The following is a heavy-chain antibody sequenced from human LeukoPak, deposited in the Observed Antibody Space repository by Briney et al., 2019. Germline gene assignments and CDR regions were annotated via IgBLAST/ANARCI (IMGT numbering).Heavy chain of an antibody. V-gene: IGHV3-20*04. J-gene: IGHJ4*02. CDR1: GFTLSNAW. CDR3: ARGNYYYDSSGYHSLDY. CDR2: INWNGGST. Sequence: PGGSLRLSCAASGFTLSNAWMSWVRQAPGKGLEWVSGINWNGGSTGYADSVKGRFTISRDNAKNSLYLQMNSLRAEDTALYYCARGNYYYDSSGYHSLDYWGQGTLVTVSS. D-gene: IGHD3-22*01.